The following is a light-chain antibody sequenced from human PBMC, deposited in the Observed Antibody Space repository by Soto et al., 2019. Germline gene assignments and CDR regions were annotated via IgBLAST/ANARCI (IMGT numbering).Light chain of an antibody. J-gene: IGKJ1*01. V-gene: IGKV3-20*01. Sequence: DIVLTQSPGTLSLSPGERATLSCRASQSVGNNYLVWYQQKPGQAPRLLIYDASNRATGIPDRFSGSGSGTDFTLPINRLEPEDFAVYYCQQCATAPLTFGQGTRVEIK. CDR3: QQCATAPLT. CDR2: DAS. CDR1: QSVGNNY.